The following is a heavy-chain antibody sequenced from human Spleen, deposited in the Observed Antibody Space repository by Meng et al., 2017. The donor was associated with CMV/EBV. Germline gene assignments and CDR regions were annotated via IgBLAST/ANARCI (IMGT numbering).Heavy chain of an antibody. Sequence: FTGYYMHWVRQAPGQGLEWMGWINPNSGGTNYAQKFQGRVTMTRDTSISTAYMELSRLRSDDTAVYYCATDSAIRYCSSTSCYSTDYWGQGTLVTVSS. CDR3: ATDSAIRYCSSTSCYSTDY. CDR1: FTGYY. CDR2: INPNSGGT. V-gene: IGHV1-2*02. J-gene: IGHJ4*02. D-gene: IGHD2-2*01.